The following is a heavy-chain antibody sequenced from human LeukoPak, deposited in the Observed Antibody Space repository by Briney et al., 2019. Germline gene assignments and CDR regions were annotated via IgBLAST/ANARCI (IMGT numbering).Heavy chain of an antibody. CDR1: GFTFSSYG. J-gene: IGHJ4*02. CDR3: AKEVSSGWFRGFDY. Sequence: DPGGSLRLSCAASGFTFSSYGMHWVRQAPGKGLEWVAVISYDGSNKYYADSVKGRFTISRDNSKNTLYLQMNSLRAEDTAVYYCAKEVSSGWFRGFDYWGQGTLATVSP. D-gene: IGHD6-19*01. CDR2: ISYDGSNK. V-gene: IGHV3-30*18.